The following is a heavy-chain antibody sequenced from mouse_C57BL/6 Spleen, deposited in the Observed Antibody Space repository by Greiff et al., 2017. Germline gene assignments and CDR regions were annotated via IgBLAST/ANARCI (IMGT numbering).Heavy chain of an antibody. CDR3: ARDNWIAY. J-gene: IGHJ3*01. V-gene: IGHV1-80*01. Sequence: VKLMESGAELVKPGASVKISCKASGYAFSSYWMNWVKQRPGKGLEWIGQIYPGDGDTNYNGKFKGKATLTADKSSSTAYMQLSSLTSEDSAVYFCARDNWIAYWGQGTLVTVSA. CDR1: GYAFSSYW. CDR2: IYPGDGDT.